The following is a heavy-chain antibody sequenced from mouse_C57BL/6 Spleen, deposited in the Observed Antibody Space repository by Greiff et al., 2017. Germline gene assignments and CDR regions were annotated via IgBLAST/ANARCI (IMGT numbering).Heavy chain of an antibody. Sequence: VQLQQSGAELVRPGSSVTLSCKASGYTFTSYWMHWVKQRPIQGLEWIGNIDPSDSETHYNQKFKDKATLTVDKSSSTAYMQLSSLTSEDSAVYYCARSNYGNLDYWGQGTTLTVSS. CDR3: ARSNYGNLDY. CDR1: GYTFTSYW. V-gene: IGHV1-52*01. CDR2: IDPSDSET. J-gene: IGHJ2*01. D-gene: IGHD2-1*01.